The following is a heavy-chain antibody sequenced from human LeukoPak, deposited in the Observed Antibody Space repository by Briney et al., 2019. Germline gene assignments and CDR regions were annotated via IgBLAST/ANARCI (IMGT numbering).Heavy chain of an antibody. J-gene: IGHJ6*03. CDR1: GGTFSSYA. D-gene: IGHD3-16*01. Sequence: ASVKVSCKASGGTFSSYAINWVRQATGQGLEWMGWMNPNSGNTGYAQKFQGRVTITRNTSISTAYMELSSLRSEDTAVYYCARTLPGSWGYYYMDVWGKGTTVTVSS. V-gene: IGHV1-8*03. CDR3: ARTLPGSWGYYYMDV. CDR2: MNPNSGNT.